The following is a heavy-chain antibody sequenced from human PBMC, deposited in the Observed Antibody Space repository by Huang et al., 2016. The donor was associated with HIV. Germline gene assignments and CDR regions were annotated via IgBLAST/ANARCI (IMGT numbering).Heavy chain of an antibody. CDR1: GFTFSSYG. Sequence: QILLIESGGGVVQPGRSLRLSCAASGFTFSSYGLHWVRQAQGKVGGGVEVISYDEVNKYYADSVRGRFTISRDNSKNTLYLQMNSLRIEDTAVYYCARGPIRFLAWLLNFDYWGQGALVTVSS. CDR2: ISYDEVNK. D-gene: IGHD3-3*01. J-gene: IGHJ4*02. CDR3: ARGPIRFLAWLLNFDY. V-gene: IGHV3-30*03.